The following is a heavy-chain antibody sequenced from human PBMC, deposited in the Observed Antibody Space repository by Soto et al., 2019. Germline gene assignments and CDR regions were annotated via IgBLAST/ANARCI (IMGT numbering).Heavy chain of an antibody. V-gene: IGHV1-18*01. CDR3: ARDTVVLWFGESNPIYGMAV. Sequence: QVQLVQSGAEVKKPGASVKVSCKASGYTFTSYGISWVRQAPGQGLEWMGWISAYNGNTNYAQKLQGRVTMTTDTDTSTAHMELRSLRSDDTAVYYCARDTVVLWFGESNPIYGMAVWGQGTTVTVSS. CDR1: GYTFTSYG. D-gene: IGHD3-10*01. CDR2: ISAYNGNT. J-gene: IGHJ6*02.